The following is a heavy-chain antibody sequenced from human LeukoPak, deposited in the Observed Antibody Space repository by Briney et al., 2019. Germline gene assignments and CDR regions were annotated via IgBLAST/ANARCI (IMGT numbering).Heavy chain of an antibody. V-gene: IGHV3-30-3*01. CDR3: ARDLPWFDP. Sequence: GGSLRLSCAASGFTFSSYAMHWVRQAPGKGLEWVAVISYDGSNKYYADSVKGRFTISRGNSKNTLYLQMNSLRAEDTAVYYCARDLPWFDPWGRGTLVTVSS. CDR2: ISYDGSNK. CDR1: GFTFSSYA. J-gene: IGHJ5*02.